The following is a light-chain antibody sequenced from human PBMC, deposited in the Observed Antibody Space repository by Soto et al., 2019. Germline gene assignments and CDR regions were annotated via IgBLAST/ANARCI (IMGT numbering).Light chain of an antibody. CDR3: QTWGTDSWV. V-gene: IGLV4-69*02. Sequence: QSVLTQSPSASASLGASVKLTCTLSSGHSSYAIAWHQQRPEKGPRYLMKLNSDGRNSKGDGIPDRFSGSSSGAERSLTISSLQSEDEADYDCQTWGTDSWVFGAGTQLTVL. J-gene: IGLJ3*02. CDR1: SGHSSYA. CDR2: LNSDGRN.